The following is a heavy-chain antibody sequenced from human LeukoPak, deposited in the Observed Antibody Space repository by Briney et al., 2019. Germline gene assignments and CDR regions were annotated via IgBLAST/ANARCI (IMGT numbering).Heavy chain of an antibody. CDR3: ARESVDCSGGSCYSDSYYYYGMDV. J-gene: IGHJ6*02. CDR2: IWYDGSNK. Sequence: GGSLRLSCAASGFTFSSYGMHWVRQAPGKGLEWVAVIWYDGSNKYYADSVEGRFTISRDNSKNTLYLQMNSLRAEDTAVYYCARESVDCSGGSCYSDSYYYYGMDVWGQGTTVTVSS. V-gene: IGHV3-33*01. D-gene: IGHD2-15*01. CDR1: GFTFSSYG.